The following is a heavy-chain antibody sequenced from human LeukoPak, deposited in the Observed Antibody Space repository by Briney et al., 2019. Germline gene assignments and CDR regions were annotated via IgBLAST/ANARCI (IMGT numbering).Heavy chain of an antibody. CDR3: ARYSYGSRQDAFDI. J-gene: IGHJ3*02. Sequence: SGTLSLTCAVSGGSISSGGYYWSWIRQHPGKGLEWIGYIYYSGSTYYNPSLKSRVTISVDTSKNQFSLKLSSVTAADTAVYYCARYSYGSRQDAFDIWGQGTMVTVSS. CDR1: GGSISSGGYY. D-gene: IGHD5-18*01. V-gene: IGHV4-31*11. CDR2: IYYSGST.